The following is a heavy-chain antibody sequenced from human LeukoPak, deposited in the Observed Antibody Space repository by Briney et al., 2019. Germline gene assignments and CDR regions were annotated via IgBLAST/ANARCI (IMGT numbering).Heavy chain of an antibody. J-gene: IGHJ5*02. CDR3: ARRQYYYDSSGYLDWFDP. CDR2: IYCSGST. V-gene: IGHV4-39*01. Sequence: SETLSLTCTVSGGSISSCSYYWGWIRQPPGKGLEWFGSIYCSGSTYYNPSLKSRVTISVDTSKNQFSLKLRSVTAADTAVYYCARRQYYYDSSGYLDWFDPWGQGTLVTVSS. D-gene: IGHD3-22*01. CDR1: GGSISSCSYY.